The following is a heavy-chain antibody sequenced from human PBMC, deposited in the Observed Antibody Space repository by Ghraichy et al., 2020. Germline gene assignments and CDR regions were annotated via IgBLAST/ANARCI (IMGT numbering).Heavy chain of an antibody. Sequence: SETQSLTCAVYGGSFSGYYWSWIRQPPGKGLEWIGEINHSGSTNYSPSLKSRVTISVDTSKNQFSLKLSSVTAADTAVYYCARALWFGELPIDYWGQGTLVTVSS. CDR1: GGSFSGYY. CDR3: ARALWFGELPIDY. J-gene: IGHJ4*02. CDR2: INHSGST. V-gene: IGHV4-34*01. D-gene: IGHD3-10*01.